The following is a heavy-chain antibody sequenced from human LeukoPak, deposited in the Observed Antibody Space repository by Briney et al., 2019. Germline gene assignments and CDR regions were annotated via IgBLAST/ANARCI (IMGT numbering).Heavy chain of an antibody. D-gene: IGHD1-26*01. CDR3: ARTSVIVGARGPLGI. CDR1: GGSISPYY. Sequence: SETLSLTCSVSGGSISPYYWSWIRQPPGKGLEWIADIYYSGSTNHNPSLKSRVTVSVDRSKNQFSLKLTSVTAADTAVYYCARTSVIVGARGPLGIWGQGTMVTVSS. J-gene: IGHJ3*02. CDR2: IYYSGST. V-gene: IGHV4-59*01.